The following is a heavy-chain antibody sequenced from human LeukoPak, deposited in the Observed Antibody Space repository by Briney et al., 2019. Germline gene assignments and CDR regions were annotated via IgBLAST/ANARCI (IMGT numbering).Heavy chain of an antibody. J-gene: IGHJ6*02. CDR1: GFTFSSYSMN. CDR2: IYYSGST. V-gene: IGHV4-39*01. D-gene: IGHD1-1*01. CDR3: ASTGTPYYYGMDV. Sequence: PGGSLRLSCAASGFTFSSYSMNWVRQPPGKGLEWIGSIYYSGSTYYNPSLKSRVTISVDTSKNQFSLKLSSVTAADTAVYYCASTGTPYYYGMDVWGQGTTVTVSS.